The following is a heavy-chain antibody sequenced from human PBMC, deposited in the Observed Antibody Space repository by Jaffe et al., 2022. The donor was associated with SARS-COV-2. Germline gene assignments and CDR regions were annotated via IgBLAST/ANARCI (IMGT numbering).Heavy chain of an antibody. Sequence: QVQLQESGPGLVKPSQTLSLTCTVSGGSISSGSYYWSWIRQPAGKGLEWIGRIYTSGSTNYNPSLKSRVTISVDTSKNQFSLKLSSVTAADTAVYYCARDAFHIAVAGTYYYYGMDVWGQGTTVTVSS. CDR3: ARDAFHIAVAGTYYYYGMDV. J-gene: IGHJ6*02. D-gene: IGHD6-19*01. V-gene: IGHV4-61*02. CDR1: GGSISSGSYY. CDR2: IYTSGST.